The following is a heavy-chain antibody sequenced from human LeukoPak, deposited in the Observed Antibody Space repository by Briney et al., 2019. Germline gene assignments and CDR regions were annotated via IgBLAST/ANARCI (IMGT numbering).Heavy chain of an antibody. J-gene: IGHJ5*02. CDR3: ARDVTAMVNWFDP. D-gene: IGHD5-18*01. CDR1: GGSISSSSYY. V-gene: IGHV4-39*07. CDR2: IYYSGST. Sequence: SETLSLTCTVSGGSISSSSYYWGWIRQPPGKGLEWIGSIYYSGSTYYNPSLKSRVTISVDTSKNQFSLKLRSVTAADTAVYYCARDVTAMVNWFDPWGQGTLVTVSS.